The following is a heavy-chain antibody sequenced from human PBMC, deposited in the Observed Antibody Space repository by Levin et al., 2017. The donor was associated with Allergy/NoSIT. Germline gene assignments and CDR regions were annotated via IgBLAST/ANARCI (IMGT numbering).Heavy chain of an antibody. CDR2: IIPIFGTA. CDR3: ARDIRVFRVSRDKQQLVPSGGMDV. V-gene: IGHV1-69*13. D-gene: IGHD6-13*01. J-gene: IGHJ6*02. CDR1: GGTFSSYA. Sequence: SVKVSCKASGGTFSSYAISWVRQAPGQGLEWMGGIIPIFGTANYAQKFQGRVTITADESTSTAYMELSSLRSEDTAVYYCARDIRVFRVSRDKQQLVPSGGMDVWGQGTTVTVSS.